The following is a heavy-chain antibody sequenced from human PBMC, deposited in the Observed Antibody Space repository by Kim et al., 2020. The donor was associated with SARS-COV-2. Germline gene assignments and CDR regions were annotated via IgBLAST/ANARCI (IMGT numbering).Heavy chain of an antibody. CDR3: ARILTGTTLGDY. V-gene: IGHV1-69*01. D-gene: IGHD1-20*01. Sequence: YAQKFQGRVTITADESTSTAYMELSSLRSEDTAVYYCARILTGTTLGDYWGQGTLVTVSS. J-gene: IGHJ4*02.